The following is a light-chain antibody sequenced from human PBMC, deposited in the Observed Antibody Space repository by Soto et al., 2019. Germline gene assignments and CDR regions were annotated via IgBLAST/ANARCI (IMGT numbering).Light chain of an antibody. CDR1: QSVSSSY. Sequence: EIVLTQSPGTLSLSSGERATLSCRASQSVSSSYLAWYQQKPGQAPRILIYGAPSRATGTPDRFNGRESETDSTLIISSLEPEDFPVYYCQQYGSSPRTFGQGTKVEIK. V-gene: IGKV3-20*01. CDR2: GAP. CDR3: QQYGSSPRT. J-gene: IGKJ1*01.